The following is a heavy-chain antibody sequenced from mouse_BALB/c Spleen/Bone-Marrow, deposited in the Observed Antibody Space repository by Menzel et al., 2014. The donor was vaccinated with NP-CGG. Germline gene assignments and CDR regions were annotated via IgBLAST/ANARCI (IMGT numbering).Heavy chain of an antibody. V-gene: IGHV1-26*01. CDR2: VNPYNGGT. CDR3: GVFDY. Sequence: VQLQQSGPELVKPGASVKMSCKASGYTFTDYYMDWVKQSHGESFEWIGRVNPYNGGTSYNQKFKGKAKLTAVTSTSTAYMELSSLTNEDSAVYYCGVFDYWGQGTTLTVSS. J-gene: IGHJ2*01. CDR1: GYTFTDYY.